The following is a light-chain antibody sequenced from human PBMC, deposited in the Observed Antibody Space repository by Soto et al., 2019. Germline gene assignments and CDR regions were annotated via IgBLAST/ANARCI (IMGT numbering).Light chain of an antibody. Sequence: IVMTQSPATLSVSPGERGTLSCRASQSVSSNLAWYQQKPGQAPRLLMYGASTRATGIPARFSGSGSGTEFTLTISSLQSEDFAVYYCQQYNSWPFTFGPGTKVDIK. J-gene: IGKJ3*01. V-gene: IGKV3-15*01. CDR1: QSVSSN. CDR3: QQYNSWPFT. CDR2: GAS.